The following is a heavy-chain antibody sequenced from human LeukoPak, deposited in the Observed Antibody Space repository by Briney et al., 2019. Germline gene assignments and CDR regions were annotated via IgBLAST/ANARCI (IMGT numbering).Heavy chain of an antibody. V-gene: IGHV3-9*03. CDR2: ITWNSGSI. J-gene: IGHJ3*01. CDR1: GFTFDDYA. D-gene: IGHD1-26*01. CDR3: AKDAGSYVHSAFDF. Sequence: AGGSLRLSCAASGFTFDDYAMHWVRQAPGKGLEWVSGITWNSGSIGYADSVKGRFTVTRDNAKNSLYLQMNSLRAEDMALYYCAKDAGSYVHSAFDFWGQGTMVTVSS.